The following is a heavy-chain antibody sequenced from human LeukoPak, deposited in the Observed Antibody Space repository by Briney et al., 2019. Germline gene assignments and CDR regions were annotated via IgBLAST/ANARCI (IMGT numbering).Heavy chain of an antibody. CDR2: VYYSGST. CDR1: GGSISSSSYY. Sequence: SETLSLTCTVSGGSISSSSYYWGGIRQPPGRGPEWIGSVYYSGSTYYNPSLKSRVTISVDTSKNHFSLRLSSVTAADTAVYYCARGDSVFGVVKYYFDFWGQGTLVTVSS. CDR3: ARGDSVFGVVKYYFDF. D-gene: IGHD3-3*01. J-gene: IGHJ4*02. V-gene: IGHV4-39*02.